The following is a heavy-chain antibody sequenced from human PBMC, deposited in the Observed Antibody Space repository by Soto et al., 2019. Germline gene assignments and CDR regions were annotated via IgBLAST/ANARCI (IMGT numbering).Heavy chain of an antibody. V-gene: IGHV3-33*01. CDR3: ERSPYTTGYNYGMDV. Sequence: GWSLRLSCAASGFIFSLYGMHWVLHAPGKGLEWVAVIWYDGSNKYYADSVKGGFTISRDNSKDTLYLKMNSLRAEDKAVYYCERSPYTTGYNYGMDVWGQGTTVTVYS. D-gene: IGHD3-9*01. J-gene: IGHJ6*02. CDR2: IWYDGSNK. CDR1: GFIFSLYG.